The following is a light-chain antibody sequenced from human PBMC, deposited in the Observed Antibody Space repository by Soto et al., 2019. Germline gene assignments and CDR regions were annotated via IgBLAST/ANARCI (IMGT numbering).Light chain of an antibody. CDR2: AVS. CDR1: RTVDSTY. J-gene: IGKJ5*01. Sequence: EIVLTQSPCTLSLSAGERATISWRASRTVDSTYLAWYQQKNGQAPRLLIYAVSTRATGIPDRFSGSGSGTDFTLTISRLETEDFAVYYCQQYSSSLITFGQGTRLEIK. V-gene: IGKV3-20*01. CDR3: QQYSSSLIT.